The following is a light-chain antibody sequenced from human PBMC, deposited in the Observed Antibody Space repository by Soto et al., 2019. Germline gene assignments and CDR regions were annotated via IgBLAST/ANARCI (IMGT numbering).Light chain of an antibody. J-gene: IGKJ4*01. CDR2: KAS. Sequence: DIQMTQSPSTLSASVGDRVTITCRASQSISTWLAWYQQKPGKAPKLLIYKASTLEGGVPSRFSGSGSGTEFNITISSLQPDDFATYYRQQYNTYPPPFGGGTKVDIK. CDR3: QQYNTYPPP. CDR1: QSISTW. V-gene: IGKV1-5*03.